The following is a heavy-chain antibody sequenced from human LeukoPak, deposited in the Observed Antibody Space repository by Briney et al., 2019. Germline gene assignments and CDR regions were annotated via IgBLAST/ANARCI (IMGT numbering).Heavy chain of an antibody. CDR2: IYSSGST. V-gene: IGHV4-39*07. J-gene: IGHJ4*02. Sequence: SETLSLTCTVSGGSISSSTYYWGWIRQPPGKGLEWLGSIYSSGSTYYNPSLKSRVTISVDMSKTQFSLNLSSVTAADTAVYYCARGTPFGSSWYYWGQGTLVTVSS. D-gene: IGHD6-13*01. CDR3: ARGTPFGSSWYY. CDR1: GGSISSSTYY.